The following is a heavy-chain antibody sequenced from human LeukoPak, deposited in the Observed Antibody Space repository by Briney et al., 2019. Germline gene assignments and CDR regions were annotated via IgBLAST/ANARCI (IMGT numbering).Heavy chain of an antibody. CDR3: ARGTTGLIDY. CDR2: ISSNSYSI. CDR1: GFTFSTYT. Sequence: GGSLRLSCAASGFTFSTYTMNWVSHAPGKGLEWVSSISSNSYSIYYADLVKGRFTISRDNAKNSLYLQMNGLSAEDTAVYYCARGTTGLIDYWGQGSLVTVSS. D-gene: IGHD1-7*01. J-gene: IGHJ4*02. V-gene: IGHV3-21*01.